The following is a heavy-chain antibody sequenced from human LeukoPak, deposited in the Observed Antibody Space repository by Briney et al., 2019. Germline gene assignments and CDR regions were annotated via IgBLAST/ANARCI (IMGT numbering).Heavy chain of an antibody. V-gene: IGHV1-24*01. D-gene: IGHD2-2*01. CDR3: ATEVYCSSTSCQNWFDP. J-gene: IGHJ5*02. CDR2: FDPVDGET. Sequence: ASVKVSCKVSGYTLTELSMHWVRQAPGKGLEWMGGFDPVDGETIYAQKFQGRVTMTEDTSTDTAYMELSSLRSEDTAVYYCATEVYCSSTSCQNWFDPWGQGTLVTVSS. CDR1: GYTLTELS.